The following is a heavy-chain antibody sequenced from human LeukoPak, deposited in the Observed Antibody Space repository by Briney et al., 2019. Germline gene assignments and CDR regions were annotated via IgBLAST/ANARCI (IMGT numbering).Heavy chain of an antibody. V-gene: IGHV4-59*11. J-gene: IGHJ4*02. D-gene: IGHD3-10*01. CDR1: GGSISSHY. CDR2: IYYSGST. CDR3: ATGEQAYYFDY. Sequence: SETLSLTCTVSGGSISSHYWSWIRQPPGKGLEWIGYIYYSGSTNYKPSLKSRVTISVDTSKNQFSLKLSSVTAADTAVYYCATGEQAYYFDYWGQGNLVTVSS.